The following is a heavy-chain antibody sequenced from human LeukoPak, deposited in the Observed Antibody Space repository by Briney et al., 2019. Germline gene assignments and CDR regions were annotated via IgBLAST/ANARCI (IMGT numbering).Heavy chain of an antibody. D-gene: IGHD4-17*01. J-gene: IGHJ5*02. CDR3: ARTDYGDYRNCFDH. V-gene: IGHV1-2*06. CDR2: INPNSGGT. Sequence: XHWXRXAXXXXXXXMGRINPNSGGTTYAQKFQGRVTMTGDTSISTAYMELSRLSTDDTAVYYCARTDYGDYRNCFDHWGQGTLVTVSS.